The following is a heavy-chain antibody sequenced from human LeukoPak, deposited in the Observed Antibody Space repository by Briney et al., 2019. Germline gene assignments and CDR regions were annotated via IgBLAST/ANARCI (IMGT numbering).Heavy chain of an antibody. Sequence: ASVKVSCKASGYTFTSYYMHWLRQASGQGLEWMGIIHPSGGSTNYAQEFQGRVTMTRDTSTSTVYMELNSLRSEDTAVYYCARTQDYSIYWYFDLWGPGTLVTVSS. CDR2: IHPSGGST. J-gene: IGHJ2*01. CDR3: ARTQDYSIYWYFDL. CDR1: GYTFTSYY. D-gene: IGHD4-11*01. V-gene: IGHV1-46*01.